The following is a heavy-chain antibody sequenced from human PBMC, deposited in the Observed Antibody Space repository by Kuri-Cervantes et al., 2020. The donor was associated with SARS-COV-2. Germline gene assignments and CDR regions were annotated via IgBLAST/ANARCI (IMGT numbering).Heavy chain of an antibody. CDR3: AKESWYEDSRLGYFDL. CDR2: ISWNSGSI. Sequence: GESLKISCAASGFTLDDYAMHWVRQAPGKGLEWVSGISWNSGSIGYADSVKGRFTISRDNAKNSLDLEMNSLRAEDTALYYCAKESWYEDSRLGYFDLWGRGTLVTVSS. V-gene: IGHV3-9*01. CDR1: GFTLDDYA. J-gene: IGHJ2*01. D-gene: IGHD2-15*01.